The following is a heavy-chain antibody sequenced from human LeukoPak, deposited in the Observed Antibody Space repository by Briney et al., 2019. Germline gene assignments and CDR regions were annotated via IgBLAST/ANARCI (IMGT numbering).Heavy chain of an antibody. Sequence: TSETLSLTCTVPGGSISSYYWSWIRLPPGKGLEWIGYIYYSGSTNYNPSLKSRVTISVDTSKNQFSLKLSSVTAADTAVYYCARSDSSGWYDATYYYYGMDVWGQGTTVTVSS. D-gene: IGHD6-19*01. CDR2: IYYSGST. CDR3: ARSDSSGWYDATYYYYGMDV. V-gene: IGHV4-59*01. CDR1: GGSISSYY. J-gene: IGHJ6*02.